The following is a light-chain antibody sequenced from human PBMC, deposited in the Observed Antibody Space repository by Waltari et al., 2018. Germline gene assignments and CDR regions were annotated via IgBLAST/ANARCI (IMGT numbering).Light chain of an antibody. CDR1: NNDIGSYNL. CDR2: EVN. V-gene: IGLV2-23*02. J-gene: IGLJ2*01. CDR3: CSYAGTPRVV. Sequence: QSALTQPASVSGSPGQSITISCTGTNNDIGSYNLLSWYHHHPGKAPKVIIFEVNKRPSGVSKRFSGSKSGNTASLTVSGLHPEDEADYYCCSYAGTPRVVFGGGTKLTVL.